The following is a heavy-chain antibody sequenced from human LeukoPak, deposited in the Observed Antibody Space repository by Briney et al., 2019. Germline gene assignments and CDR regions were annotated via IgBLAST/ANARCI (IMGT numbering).Heavy chain of an antibody. CDR3: AREGVAAAGKLDY. V-gene: IGHV4-59*01. J-gene: IGHJ4*02. CDR1: GGSIGSYY. CDR2: IYYSGST. D-gene: IGHD6-13*01. Sequence: SETLSLTCTVSGGSIGSYYWCWIRQPPGKGLEWIGYIYYSGSTNYNPSLKSRVTISLDTSKNQFSMNLISVTAADTAVYYCAREGVAAAGKLDYWGQGTLVTVSS.